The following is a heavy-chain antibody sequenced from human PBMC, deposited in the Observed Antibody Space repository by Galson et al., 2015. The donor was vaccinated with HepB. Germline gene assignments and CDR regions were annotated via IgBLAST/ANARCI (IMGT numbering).Heavy chain of an antibody. J-gene: IGHJ4*02. D-gene: IGHD2-2*01. CDR3: ARGRRCTSSSCYGGGDY. Sequence: SLRLSCAASGFTFSNYSMNWVRQGPGKGLEWVSSISTSGTYIYYADSVQGRFTISRDNAKNSLYLQMNGPRAEDTAMYYCARGRRCTSSSCYGGGDYWGQGTLVTVSS. V-gene: IGHV3-21*01. CDR1: GFTFSNYS. CDR2: ISTSGTYI.